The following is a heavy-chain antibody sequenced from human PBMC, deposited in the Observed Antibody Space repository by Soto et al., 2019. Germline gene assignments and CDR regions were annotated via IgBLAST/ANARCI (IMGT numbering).Heavy chain of an antibody. J-gene: IGHJ4*02. CDR1: GFTFSSYA. D-gene: IGHD3-3*01. CDR3: ARGYYDFKRASDY. Sequence: GGSLRLSCAASGFTFSSYAMHWVRQAPGKELEWVAVISYDGSNKYYADSVKGRFTISRDNSKNTLYLQMNSLRAEDTAVYYCARGYYDFKRASDYWGQGTLVTVSS. V-gene: IGHV3-30-3*01. CDR2: ISYDGSNK.